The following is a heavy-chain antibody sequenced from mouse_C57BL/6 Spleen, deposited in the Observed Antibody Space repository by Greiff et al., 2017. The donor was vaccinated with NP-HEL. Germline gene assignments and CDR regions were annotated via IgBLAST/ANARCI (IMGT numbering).Heavy chain of an antibody. J-gene: IGHJ4*01. CDR3: ARGYYGRGYAMDY. V-gene: IGHV5-12*01. D-gene: IGHD1-1*01. CDR1: GFTFSDYY. Sequence: EVQVVESGGGLVQPGGSLKLSCAASGFTFSDYYMYWVRQTPEKRLEWVAYISNGGGSTYYPDTVKGRFTISRDNAKNTLYLQMSRLKSEDTAMYYCARGYYGRGYAMDYWGQGTSVTVSS. CDR2: ISNGGGST.